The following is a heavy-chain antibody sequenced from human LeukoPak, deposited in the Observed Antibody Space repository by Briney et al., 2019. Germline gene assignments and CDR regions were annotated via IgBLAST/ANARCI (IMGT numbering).Heavy chain of an antibody. V-gene: IGHV3-74*01. J-gene: IGHJ6*03. CDR1: GFTFSSYW. CDR3: IRTLIVATSPYMDV. CDR2: INSDGSST. Sequence: PGGSLRLSCAASGFTFSSYWMHWVRQAPGKGLVWVSRINSDGSSTSYADSVKGRFTISRDNAKNTLVLQMNSLRAEDTAIYYCIRTLIVATSPYMDVWGKGTTVTVSS. D-gene: IGHD5-12*01.